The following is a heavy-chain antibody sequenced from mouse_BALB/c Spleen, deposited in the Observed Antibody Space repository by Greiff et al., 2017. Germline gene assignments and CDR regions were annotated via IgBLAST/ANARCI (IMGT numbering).Heavy chain of an antibody. V-gene: IGHV5-17*02. CDR2: ISSGSSTI. J-gene: IGHJ2*01. CDR3: ARSGNYDFDY. D-gene: IGHD2-1*01. CDR1: GFTFSSFG. Sequence: DVKLVESGGGLVQPGGSRKLSCAASGFTFSSFGMHWVRQAPEKGLEWVAYISSGSSTIYYADTVKGRFTISRDNPKNTLFLQMTSLRSEDTAMYYCARSGNYDFDYWGQGTTLTVSS.